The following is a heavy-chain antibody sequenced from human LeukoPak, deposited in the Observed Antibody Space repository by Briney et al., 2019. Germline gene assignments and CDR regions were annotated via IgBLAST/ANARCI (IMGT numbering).Heavy chain of an antibody. Sequence: GGSLRLSCAASGFTFSSYSMNWVRQAPGKGLEWVSPISSSSSYIYYADSVKGRFTISRDNAENSLYLQMNSLRAEDTAVYYCAELGITMIGGVWGKGTTVTISS. CDR3: AELGITMIGGV. J-gene: IGHJ6*04. CDR2: ISSSSSYI. D-gene: IGHD3-10*02. CDR1: GFTFSSYS. V-gene: IGHV3-21*01.